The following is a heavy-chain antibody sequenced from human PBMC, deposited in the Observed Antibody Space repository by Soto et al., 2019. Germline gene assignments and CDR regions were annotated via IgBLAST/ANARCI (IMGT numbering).Heavy chain of an antibody. D-gene: IGHD3-22*01. CDR1: GYSISSGYY. CDR3: ARDSDYYDSSGYSLYYYYYYGMDV. CDR2: IYHSGST. Sequence: PSLTCAVSGYSISSGYYWGWIRQPPGKGLEWIGSIYHSGSTYYNPSLKSRVTISVDTSKNQFSLKLSSVTAADTAVYYCARDSDYYDSSGYSLYYYYYYGMDVWGQGTTVTVSS. J-gene: IGHJ6*02. V-gene: IGHV4-38-2*02.